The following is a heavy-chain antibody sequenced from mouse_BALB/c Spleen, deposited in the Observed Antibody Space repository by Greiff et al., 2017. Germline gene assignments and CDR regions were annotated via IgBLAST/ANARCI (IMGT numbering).Heavy chain of an antibody. J-gene: IGHJ3*01. CDR3: TRWDDYDEAWFAY. CDR1: GYTFTSYW. V-gene: IGHV1S127*01. CDR2: IDPSDSYT. Sequence: QVQLQQPGAELVTPGASVKMSCKASGYTFTSYWIHWVKQRPGQGLEWIGVIDPSDSYTSYNQQFKGKATLTVDTSSSTAYMQLSSLTSEDSAVYYCTRWDDYDEAWFAYWGQGTLVTVSA. D-gene: IGHD2-4*01.